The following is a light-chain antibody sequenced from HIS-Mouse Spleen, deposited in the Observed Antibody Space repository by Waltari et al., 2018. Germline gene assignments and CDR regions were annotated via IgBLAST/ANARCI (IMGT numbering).Light chain of an antibody. CDR3: YSTDSSGNHRV. Sequence: SYKLPQPPSVSVSPGQTARITCTGNALPKNYAYWYQQKSGQAPVLVIYEDSKRPSGIPGRFSGSSSGTMATLTISGAQVEDEADYYCYSTDSSGNHRVFGGGTKLTVL. J-gene: IGLJ2*01. V-gene: IGLV3-10*01. CDR1: ALPKNY. CDR2: EDS.